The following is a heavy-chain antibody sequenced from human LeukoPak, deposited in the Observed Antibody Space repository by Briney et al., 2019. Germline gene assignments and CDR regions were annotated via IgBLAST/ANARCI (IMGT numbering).Heavy chain of an antibody. V-gene: IGHV3-7*01. CDR1: GFTFSSYW. J-gene: IGHJ4*02. CDR2: IKEDGSEK. Sequence: PGGSLRLSCAASGFTFSSYWMTWVRQAPGKGLEWVANIKEDGSEKYYLDSVKGRFTISRDNAKNLLSLQMNSLRAEDTAVYCCARNYFDYWGQGTLVTVSS. CDR3: ARNYFDY.